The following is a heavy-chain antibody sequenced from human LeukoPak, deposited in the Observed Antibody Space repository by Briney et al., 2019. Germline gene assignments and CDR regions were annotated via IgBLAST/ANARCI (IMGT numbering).Heavy chain of an antibody. CDR1: GFTFSTYG. CDR2: ISYDGSKK. J-gene: IGHJ1*01. CDR3: AKDPRYYGAGSSIYFQH. D-gene: IGHD3-10*01. Sequence: GGSLRLSCAASGFTFSTYGMHWVRQAPGKGLEWVAVISYDGSKKYYAESVKGRFTISRDNSKNTLYLQMNSLRAEDTAVYYCAKDPRYYGAGSSIYFQHWGQGTLVTVSS. V-gene: IGHV3-30*18.